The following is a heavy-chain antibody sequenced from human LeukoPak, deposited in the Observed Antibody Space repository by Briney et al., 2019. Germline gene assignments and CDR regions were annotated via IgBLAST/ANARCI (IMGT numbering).Heavy chain of an antibody. Sequence: GGSLRLSCAASGFIFSTYGMSWVRQAPGKGLEWVSAVGSGGINTAYADSVKGRFTISRDNSKNTLYLQLSSLRAEDTAMYYCAKGLAAGSQYFDYWGQGTLVTVSS. CDR3: AKGLAAGSQYFDY. D-gene: IGHD6-25*01. V-gene: IGHV3-23*01. CDR2: VGSGGINT. J-gene: IGHJ4*02. CDR1: GFIFSTYG.